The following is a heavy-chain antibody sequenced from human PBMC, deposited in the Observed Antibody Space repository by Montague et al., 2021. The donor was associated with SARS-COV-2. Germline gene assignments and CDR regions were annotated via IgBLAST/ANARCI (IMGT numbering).Heavy chain of an antibody. CDR3: ARKPQGGASHI. CDR1: GYTFTSYG. CDR2: ISANNGNT. J-gene: IGHJ3*02. D-gene: IGHD1-14*01. Sequence: SVMVSCKASGYTFTSYGIIWVRQAPGQGLEWMGWISANNGNTNYAQKFQGRVIMTTDTSTTTAYMELRSLRSDDTAVYYCARKPQGGASHIWGQGTMVTVSS. V-gene: IGHV1-18*01.